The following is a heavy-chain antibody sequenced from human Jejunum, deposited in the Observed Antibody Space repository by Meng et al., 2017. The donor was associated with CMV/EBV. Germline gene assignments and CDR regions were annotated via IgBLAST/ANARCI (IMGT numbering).Heavy chain of an antibody. D-gene: IGHD4/OR15-4a*01. CDR3: ARGTQGAFLDI. J-gene: IGHJ4*02. CDR2: INPSRGSP. CDR1: GYAFTSYF. V-gene: IGHV1-46*01. Sequence: QGQLVQSGAEVKKPGAPVKVSCKASGYAFTSYFIHWVRQAPGQGLEWMGIINPSRGSPNYPQKFQGRVTMTRDTSTSTVYMELSSLRSDDTAVYFCARGTQGAFLDIWGQGTLVTVSS.